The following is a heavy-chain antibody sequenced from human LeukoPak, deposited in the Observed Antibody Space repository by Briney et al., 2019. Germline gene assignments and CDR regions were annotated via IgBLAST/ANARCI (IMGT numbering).Heavy chain of an antibody. D-gene: IGHD3-16*01. CDR1: GFTFDDYA. Sequence: PGGSLRLSCAASGFTFDDYAMHWVRQAPGKGLEWVSGISWNSGSIGYADSVKGRFTISRDNAKNSLYLQMNSLRAEDTAVYYCAKDRAAGVMTDWGQGTLVTVSS. CDR2: ISWNSGSI. J-gene: IGHJ4*02. V-gene: IGHV3-9*01. CDR3: AKDRAAGVMTD.